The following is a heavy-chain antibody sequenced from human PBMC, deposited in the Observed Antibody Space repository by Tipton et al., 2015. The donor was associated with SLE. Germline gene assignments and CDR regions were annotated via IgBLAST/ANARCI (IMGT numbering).Heavy chain of an antibody. J-gene: IGHJ5*02. D-gene: IGHD1-26*01. Sequence: LRLSCTVSGGSISSGNYYWTWLRQHPGKGLEWIGYIYDTETTYYNPSLKSRVTMSIDRSKNHFSLRLRSVSAADTAIYYCAREVKSGRYDWFDPWGQGTLVTVSS. CDR2: IYDTETT. CDR3: AREVKSGRYDWFDP. CDR1: GGSISSGNYY. V-gene: IGHV4-31*02.